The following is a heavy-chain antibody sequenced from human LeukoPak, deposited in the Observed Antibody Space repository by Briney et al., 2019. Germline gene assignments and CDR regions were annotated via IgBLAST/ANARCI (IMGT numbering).Heavy chain of an antibody. CDR2: INHSGST. D-gene: IGHD6-13*01. V-gene: IGHV4-34*01. Sequence: KPSETLSLTCAVYGGSFSGYYWSWIRQPPGKGLEWIGEINHSGSTNYNPSLKSRVTISVDTSQNQFSLKLSSVTAADTAVYYCARGSVGQQQLDWFDPWGQGTLVTVSS. J-gene: IGHJ5*02. CDR3: ARGSVGQQQLDWFDP. CDR1: GGSFSGYY.